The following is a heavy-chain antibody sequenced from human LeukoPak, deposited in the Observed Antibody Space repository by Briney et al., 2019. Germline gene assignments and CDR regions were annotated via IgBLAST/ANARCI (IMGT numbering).Heavy chain of an antibody. CDR1: GFTFSSYS. CDR2: ISSSSSYI. J-gene: IGHJ4*02. V-gene: IGHV3-21*01. D-gene: IGHD6-13*01. Sequence: KAGGSLRLSCAASGFTFSSYSMNWVRQAPGKGLEWVSSISSSSSYIYYADSVKGRFTISRDNAKNSLYLQMNSLRAEDTAVYYCARGREAAAGPPFDYWGQGTLVTVSS. CDR3: ARGREAAAGPPFDY.